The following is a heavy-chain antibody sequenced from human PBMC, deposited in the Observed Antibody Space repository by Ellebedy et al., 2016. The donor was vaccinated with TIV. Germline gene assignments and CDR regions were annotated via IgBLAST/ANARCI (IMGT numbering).Heavy chain of an antibody. D-gene: IGHD3-10*01. Sequence: GGSLRLXXAASGFTFSSYAMHWVRQAPGKGLEWVAVISYDGSNKYYADSVKGRFTISRDNSKNTLYLQMNSLRAEDTAVYYCAKVKDYYGSGSYSDYWGQGTLVTVSS. CDR2: ISYDGSNK. CDR3: AKVKDYYGSGSYSDY. V-gene: IGHV3-30-3*01. J-gene: IGHJ4*02. CDR1: GFTFSSYA.